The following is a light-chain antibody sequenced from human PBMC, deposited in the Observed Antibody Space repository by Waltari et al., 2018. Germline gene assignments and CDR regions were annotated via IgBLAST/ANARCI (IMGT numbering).Light chain of an antibody. CDR3: SSYTSSSVV. Sequence: QSALTQPASLSGSPGQSITISCTGISSDVGVYSFVSWYQQHPGKAPELVICDVSNRPSGVSNRFSGSNSGDTASLTISGLQAEDEADYFCSSYTSSSVVFGGGTKLTVL. CDR2: DVS. V-gene: IGLV2-14*03. CDR1: SSDVGVYSF. J-gene: IGLJ2*01.